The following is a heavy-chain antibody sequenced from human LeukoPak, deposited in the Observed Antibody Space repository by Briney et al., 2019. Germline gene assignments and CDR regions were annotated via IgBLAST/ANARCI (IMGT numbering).Heavy chain of an antibody. CDR1: GGSISSGSYY. V-gene: IGHV4-61*02. D-gene: IGHD3-10*01. CDR3: ARVGDYYGSGSYPFDP. Sequence: PSQTLSLTCTVSGGSISSGSYYWSWIRQPAGKGLERIGRIYTSGSTNYNPSLKSRVTISVDTSKNQFSLKLSSVTAADTAVYYCARVGDYYGSGSYPFDPWGQGTLVTVSS. CDR2: IYTSGST. J-gene: IGHJ5*02.